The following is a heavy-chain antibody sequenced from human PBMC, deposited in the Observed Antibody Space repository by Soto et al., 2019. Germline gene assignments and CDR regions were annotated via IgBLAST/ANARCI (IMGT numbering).Heavy chain of an antibody. J-gene: IGHJ4*02. D-gene: IGHD2-8*02. CDR2: IYYSGST. CDR1: GGSISSSSYY. Sequence: SETLSLTCTVSGGSISSSSYYWGWIRQPPGKGLEWIGSIYYSGSTYYNPSLKSRVTISVDTSKNQFSLKLSSVTAADTAVYYCARHKLYGDPHMVVYYFDYWGQGTLVTVSS. CDR3: ARHKLYGDPHMVVYYFDY. V-gene: IGHV4-39*01.